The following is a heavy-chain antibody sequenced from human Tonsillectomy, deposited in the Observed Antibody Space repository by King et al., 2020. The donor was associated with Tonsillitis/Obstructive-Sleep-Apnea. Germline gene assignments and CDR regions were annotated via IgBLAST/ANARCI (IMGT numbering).Heavy chain of an antibody. D-gene: IGHD3-3*01. J-gene: IGHJ3*02. Sequence: VQLVESGGGLVQPGGSLRLSCAASGFTFSSYSMNWVRQAPGKGLEWVSYISSSSSTIYYADSVKGRFTISKDNAKNSQYLQMNSLRDEDTAVYYCARDPLSYYDFWSGYYKGPGAFDIWGQGTMVTVSS. CDR1: GFTFSSYS. V-gene: IGHV3-48*02. CDR3: ARDPLSYYDFWSGYYKGPGAFDI. CDR2: ISSSSSTI.